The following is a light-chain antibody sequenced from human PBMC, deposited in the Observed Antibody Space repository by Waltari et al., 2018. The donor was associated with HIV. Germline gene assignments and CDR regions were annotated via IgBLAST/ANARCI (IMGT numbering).Light chain of an antibody. J-gene: IGLJ2*01. Sequence: SYEVTQPPSVAVSPGPTATITCSGSELGDTYTCWYQHKPGPSPLLVIYQDHKRPSGIAERFSGSSSGHTATLTISGSLPMDEADYYCQAWGSTTSGVFGRGTKLTVL. V-gene: IGLV3-1*01. CDR2: QDH. CDR3: QAWGSTTSGV. CDR1: ELGDTY.